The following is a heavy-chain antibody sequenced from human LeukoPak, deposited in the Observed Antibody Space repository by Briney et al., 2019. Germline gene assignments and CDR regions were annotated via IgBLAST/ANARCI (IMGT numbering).Heavy chain of an antibody. CDR2: ISSSGSTI. Sequence: GGSLRLSCAASGFSFSDYYMSWIRQAPGKGLEWVSYISSSGSTIYYADSVKGRFTISRDNAKNSLYLQMNSLRAEDTAVYYCARELYGGKTSWFDPWGQGTLVTVSS. D-gene: IGHD4-23*01. CDR3: ARELYGGKTSWFDP. CDR1: GFSFSDYY. V-gene: IGHV3-11*01. J-gene: IGHJ5*02.